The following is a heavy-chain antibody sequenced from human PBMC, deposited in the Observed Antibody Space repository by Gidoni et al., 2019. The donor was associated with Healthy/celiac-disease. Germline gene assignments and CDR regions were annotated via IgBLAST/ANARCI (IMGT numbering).Heavy chain of an antibody. CDR1: GGSFSGYY. J-gene: IGHJ3*02. CDR2: IKHSGST. Sequence: QVQLQQWGAGLLKPSETLSLTCAVYGGSFSGYYWSWIRQPPGKGLEWIGEIKHSGSTNYNPSLKSRVTISVDTSKNQFSLKLSSVTAADTAVYYCARGQGIAARPSSTMVRGAGDAFDIWGQGTMVTVSS. D-gene: IGHD3-10*01. V-gene: IGHV4-34*01. CDR3: ARGQGIAARPSSTMVRGAGDAFDI.